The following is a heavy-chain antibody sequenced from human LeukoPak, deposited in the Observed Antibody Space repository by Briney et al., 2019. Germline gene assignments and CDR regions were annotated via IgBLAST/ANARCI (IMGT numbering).Heavy chain of an antibody. CDR2: ISYDGSNK. J-gene: IGHJ4*02. CDR3: AKAPSGYSSGWYARYFDY. D-gene: IGHD6-19*01. CDR1: GFTFSSYG. Sequence: GRSLRLSCAASGFTFSSYGMHWVRQAPGKGLEWVAVISYDGSNKYYADSVKGRFTISRDSSKNTLYLQMNSLRAEDTAVYYCAKAPSGYSSGWYARYFDYWGQGTLVTVP. V-gene: IGHV3-30*18.